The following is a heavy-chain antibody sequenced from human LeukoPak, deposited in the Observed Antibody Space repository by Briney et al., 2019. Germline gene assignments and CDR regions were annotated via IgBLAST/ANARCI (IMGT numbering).Heavy chain of an antibody. D-gene: IGHD3-3*01. CDR3: ARGTIFGNWFDP. V-gene: IGHV4-59*01. CDR1: GGSISSYY. CDR2: IYYSGST. Sequence: SETLSLTCTVSGGSISSYYWSWIRQPPGKGLEWIGYIYYSGSTNYKPSLKSRVTISVDTSKNQFSLKLSSVTAADTAVYYCARGTIFGNWFDPWGQGTLVTVSS. J-gene: IGHJ5*02.